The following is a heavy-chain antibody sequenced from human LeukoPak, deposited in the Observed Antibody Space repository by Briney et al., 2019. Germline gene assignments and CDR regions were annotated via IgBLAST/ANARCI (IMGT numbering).Heavy chain of an antibody. CDR2: ISSSSSYI. V-gene: IGHV3-21*01. Sequence: SGGSLRLSCAASGFTFSSYSMNWVRQAPGKGLEWVSSISSSSSYIYYADSVKGRFTISRDNAKNSLYLQMNSLRAEDTAVYYCARDNYDSSGYYSSFDYWGQGTLVTVSS. J-gene: IGHJ4*02. D-gene: IGHD3-22*01. CDR3: ARDNYDSSGYYSSFDY. CDR1: GFTFSSYS.